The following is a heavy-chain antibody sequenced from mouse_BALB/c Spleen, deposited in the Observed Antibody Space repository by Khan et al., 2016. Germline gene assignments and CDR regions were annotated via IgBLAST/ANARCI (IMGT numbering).Heavy chain of an antibody. J-gene: IGHJ2*01. V-gene: IGHV3-2*02. CDR1: GYSITSDYA. D-gene: IGHD1-1*02. CDR3: GSRTYYVGRNYFDY. CDR2: ISFSGGT. Sequence: EVQLQESGPGLVRPSQSLSLTCTVTGYSITSDYAWNWIRQFPGNRLEWMGYISFSGGTRYNPSLKSRISITRDISKNHFFLQLNSVTTEDTATYYCGSRTYYVGRNYFDYWGRGTTLTVSS.